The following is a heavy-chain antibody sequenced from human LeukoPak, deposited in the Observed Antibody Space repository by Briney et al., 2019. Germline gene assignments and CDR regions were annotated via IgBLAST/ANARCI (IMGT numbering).Heavy chain of an antibody. Sequence: PSETLSLTCAVYGASFSDYYWSWIRQSPEKGLEWIGEISNIGTTSYNPSPNSRVIMSVDTSKNQFSLRLSSVTAADTAVYYCARGGYGPRLGNWGQGTLVTVSS. CDR3: ARGGYGPRLGN. CDR2: ISNIGTT. J-gene: IGHJ4*02. CDR1: GASFSDYY. V-gene: IGHV4-34*01. D-gene: IGHD3-16*01.